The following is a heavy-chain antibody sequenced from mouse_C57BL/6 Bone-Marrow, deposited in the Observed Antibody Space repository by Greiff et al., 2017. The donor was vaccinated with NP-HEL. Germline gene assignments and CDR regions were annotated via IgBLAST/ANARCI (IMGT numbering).Heavy chain of an antibody. CDR3: ARLYYYGGYFDV. J-gene: IGHJ1*03. V-gene: IGHV1-81*01. D-gene: IGHD1-1*01. Sequence: VQLQQSGAELARPGASVKLSCKASGYTFTSYGISWVKQRTGQGLEWIGEIYPRSGNTYYNEKFKGKATLTADKSSSTAYIELRSLTSEDSAVYFCARLYYYGGYFDVWGTGTTVTVSS. CDR1: GYTFTSYG. CDR2: IYPRSGNT.